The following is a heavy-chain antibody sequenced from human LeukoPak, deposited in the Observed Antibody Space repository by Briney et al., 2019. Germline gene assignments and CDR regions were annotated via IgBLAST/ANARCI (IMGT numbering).Heavy chain of an antibody. V-gene: IGHV3-30*03. Sequence: GKSLRLSCAPSGFTFSSYGMHWVRQAPGKGLEWVAVIANDGRNRYYVDSVKGRFTISRDDSKNTLYLQMNSLKTEDTAVYYCTTELGDYWGQGTLVTVSS. CDR3: TTELGDY. D-gene: IGHD7-27*01. CDR2: IANDGRNR. CDR1: GFTFSSYG. J-gene: IGHJ4*02.